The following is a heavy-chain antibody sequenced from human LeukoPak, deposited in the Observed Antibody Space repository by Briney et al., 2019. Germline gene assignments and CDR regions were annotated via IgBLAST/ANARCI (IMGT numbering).Heavy chain of an antibody. CDR2: IYHSGST. D-gene: IGHD3-22*01. J-gene: IGHJ4*02. CDR1: GGSISSGGYS. CDR3: ARASSSGYVDY. Sequence: SETLSLTCAVSGGSISSGGYSWRWIRQPPGKGLEWIGYIYHSGSTYYNPSLKSRVTISVDRSKNQFSLKLSSVTAADTAVYYCARASSSGYVDYWGQGTLVTVSS. V-gene: IGHV4-30-2*01.